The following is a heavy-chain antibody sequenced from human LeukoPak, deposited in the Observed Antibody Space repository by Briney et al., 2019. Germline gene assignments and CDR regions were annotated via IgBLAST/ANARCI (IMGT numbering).Heavy chain of an antibody. CDR2: INEDGSEK. J-gene: IGHJ4*02. V-gene: IGHV3-7*01. CDR1: GFSFSSYW. D-gene: IGHD3-22*01. Sequence: PGGSLRLSCAASGFSFSSYWMSWVRQAPGKGLEWVASINEDGSEKYYVDSVKGRFTISRDNAKNSLYLQINSLRAEDTAVYYCAREPYYYGSSALYFDYWGQGTLVTVSS. CDR3: AREPYYYGSSALYFDY.